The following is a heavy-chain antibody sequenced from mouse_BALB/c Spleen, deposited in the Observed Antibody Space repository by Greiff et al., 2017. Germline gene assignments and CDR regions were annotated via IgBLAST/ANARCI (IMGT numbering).Heavy chain of an antibody. V-gene: IGHV1-5*01. CDR1: GYSFTSYW. D-gene: IGHD2-2*01. CDR2: IYPGNSDT. J-gene: IGHJ3*01. Sequence: VQLQQSGTVLARPGASVKMSCKASGYSFTSYWMHWVKQRPGQGLEWIGAIYPGNSDTSYNQKFKGKAKLTAVTSASTAYMELSSLTNEDSAVYYCTREGNGYDVEGFAYWGQGTLVTVSA. CDR3: TREGNGYDVEGFAY.